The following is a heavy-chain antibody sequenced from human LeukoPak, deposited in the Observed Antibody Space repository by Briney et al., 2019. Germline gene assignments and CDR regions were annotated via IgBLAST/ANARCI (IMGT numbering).Heavy chain of an antibody. J-gene: IGHJ4*02. D-gene: IGHD4-17*01. CDR3: ASSTVTRTDYFDY. V-gene: IGHV3-23*01. CDR1: GFTFSSYA. Sequence: PGGSLRLSCAASGFTFSSYAMSWVRQAPGKGLEWVSAISGSGGSTYYADSVEGRFTISRDNSKNTLYLQMNSLRAEDTAVYYCASSTVTRTDYFDYWGQGTLVTVSS. CDR2: ISGSGGST.